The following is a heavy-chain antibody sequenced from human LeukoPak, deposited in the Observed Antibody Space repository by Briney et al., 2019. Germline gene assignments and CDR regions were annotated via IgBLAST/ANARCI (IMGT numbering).Heavy chain of an antibody. CDR1: GFTFSSYE. D-gene: IGHD2-21*02. CDR2: ISSSGSTI. V-gene: IGHV3-48*03. J-gene: IGHJ4*02. Sequence: QSGGSLRLSCAASGFTFSSYEMNWVRQAPGKGLEWVSYISSSGSTIYYADSVKGRFTISRDNAKNSLYLQMNSLRAEDTALYYCAKGLVTAGGVDYFDYWGQGTLVTVSS. CDR3: AKGLVTAGGVDYFDY.